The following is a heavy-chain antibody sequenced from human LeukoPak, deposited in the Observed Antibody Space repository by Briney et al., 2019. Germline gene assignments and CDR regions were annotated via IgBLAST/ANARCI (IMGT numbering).Heavy chain of an antibody. J-gene: IGHJ2*01. V-gene: IGHV1-18*01. D-gene: IGHD6-13*01. CDR1: GYTFTSYG. CDR3: ARMYSSSWSLYWYFDL. Sequence: ASVTVSCKASGYTFTSYGISWVRQAPGQGLEWMGWISAYNGNTNYAQKLQGRVTMTTDTSTSTAYMELRSLRSDDTAVYYCARMYSSSWSLYWYFDLWGRGTLVTVSS. CDR2: ISAYNGNT.